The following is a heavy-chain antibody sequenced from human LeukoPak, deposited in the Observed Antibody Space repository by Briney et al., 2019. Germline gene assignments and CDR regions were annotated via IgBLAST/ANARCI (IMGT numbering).Heavy chain of an antibody. CDR2: ISSSSSYI. Sequence: GGSLRLSCAASRFTFSSYSMNWVRQAPGKGLEWVSSISSSSSYIYYADSVKGRFTISRDNAKNSLYLQMNSLRAEDTAVYYCAREGSSGWSLDYWGQGTLVTVSS. CDR3: AREGSSGWSLDY. CDR1: RFTFSSYS. D-gene: IGHD6-19*01. J-gene: IGHJ4*02. V-gene: IGHV3-21*01.